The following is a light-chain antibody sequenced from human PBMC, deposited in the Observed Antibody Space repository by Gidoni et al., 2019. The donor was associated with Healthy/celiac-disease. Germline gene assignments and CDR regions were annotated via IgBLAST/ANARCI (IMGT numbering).Light chain of an antibody. CDR1: QSVSSN. Sequence: EKVMTQSPATLSVSPGERVTLSCRASQSVSSNLAWYQKKPGQAPRLLIYGASTRATGIPARVSGSGSGTEFTLTISSLQSEDFAVYYCQQYNNWPLTFGQXTKVDIK. CDR3: QQYNNWPLT. CDR2: GAS. V-gene: IGKV3-15*01. J-gene: IGKJ1*01.